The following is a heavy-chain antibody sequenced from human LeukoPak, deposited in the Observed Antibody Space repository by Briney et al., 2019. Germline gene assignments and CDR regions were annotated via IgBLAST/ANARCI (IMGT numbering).Heavy chain of an antibody. D-gene: IGHD2-2*01. CDR3: ARDIFGTSRPSEY. CDR2: IGDNGNT. Sequence: GASVKVSCKASGYTFISYVIHWVRQAPGRGLEWMGWIGDNGNTKYSQKLQGRISITRDTSASTAYMVLSSLRSEDTAVYYCARDIFGTSRPSEYWGQGTLVTVSS. CDR1: GYTFISYV. V-gene: IGHV1-3*01. J-gene: IGHJ4*02.